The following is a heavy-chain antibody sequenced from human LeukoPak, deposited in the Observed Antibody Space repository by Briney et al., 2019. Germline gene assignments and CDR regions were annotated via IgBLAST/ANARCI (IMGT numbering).Heavy chain of an antibody. J-gene: IGHJ4*02. CDR3: ARHFPLLWFGELSVDY. Sequence: HGESLKISCKGSGYSFTSYWIGWVRQMPGKGLEWMGIIYPGDSDTRYSPSSQGQVTISADKSISTAYLQWSSLKASDTAMYYCARHFPLLWFGELSVDYWGQGTLVTASS. CDR2: IYPGDSDT. CDR1: GYSFTSYW. V-gene: IGHV5-51*01. D-gene: IGHD3-10*01.